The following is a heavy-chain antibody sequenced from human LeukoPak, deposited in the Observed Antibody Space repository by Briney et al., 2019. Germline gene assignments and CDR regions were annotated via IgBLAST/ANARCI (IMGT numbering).Heavy chain of an antibody. V-gene: IGHV4-4*07. J-gene: IGHJ6*03. CDR1: GGSISSYY. CDR2: IYTSGST. Sequence: PSETLSLTCTVSGGSISSYYWSWIRQPAGKGLEWIGRIYTSGSTNYNPSLKSRVTISVDTSKNQFSLKLSSVTAADTAVYYCARVGRGAHYYYYYYMDVWGKGTTVTISS. CDR3: ARVGRGAHYYYYYYMDV. D-gene: IGHD3-10*01.